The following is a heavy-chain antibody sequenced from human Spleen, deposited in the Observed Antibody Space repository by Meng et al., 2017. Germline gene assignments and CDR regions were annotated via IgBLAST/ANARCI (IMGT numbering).Heavy chain of an antibody. D-gene: IGHD3-10*01. V-gene: IGHV4-4*02. CDR1: GASISSSNW. J-gene: IGHJ4*01. CDR2: FHHSGDI. CDR3: VRNDYYDFDY. Sequence: QVQLQESGPGLVKPSGTLSLTCAVSGASISSSNWWSWIRQPPGKGLEWTGEFHHSGDINYNPSLKSRVSITIDKPKNQFSLNLNSVTAADTAAYYCVRNDYYDFDYWGQGTLVTVSS.